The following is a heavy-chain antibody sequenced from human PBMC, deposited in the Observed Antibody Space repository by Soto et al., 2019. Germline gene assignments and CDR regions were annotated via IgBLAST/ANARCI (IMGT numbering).Heavy chain of an antibody. CDR1: GFTFTSYE. CDR3: AREVGATADY. CDR2: ISTTGSPI. J-gene: IGHJ4*02. Sequence: PGGSLRLSCAASGFTFTSYEMNWVRQAPGKGPEWISYISTTGSPIYYADSVKGRFTISRDNAKNSLYLQMNSLGADDTAVYYCAREVGATADYWGQGTLVTVSS. D-gene: IGHD1-26*01. V-gene: IGHV3-48*03.